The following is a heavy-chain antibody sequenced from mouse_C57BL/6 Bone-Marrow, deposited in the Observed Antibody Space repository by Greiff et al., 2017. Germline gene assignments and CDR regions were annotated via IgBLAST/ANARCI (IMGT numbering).Heavy chain of an antibody. CDR2: IDPSDSYT. CDR3: ARWGSLDY. CDR1: GYTFTSYW. V-gene: IGHV1-50*01. J-gene: IGHJ2*01. Sequence: QVQLQQPGAELVKPGASVKLSCKASGYTFTSYWMQWVKQRPGQGLEWIGEIDPSDSYTNYNQKFKGKATLTVDTSSSTAYMQLISLTSEDSAVYYCARWGSLDYWGQGTTLTVSS.